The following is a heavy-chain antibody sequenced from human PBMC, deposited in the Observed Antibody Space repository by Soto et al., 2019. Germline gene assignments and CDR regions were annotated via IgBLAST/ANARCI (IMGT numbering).Heavy chain of an antibody. J-gene: IGHJ4*02. CDR1: GFTFSSYW. D-gene: IGHD3-22*01. V-gene: IGHV3-74*01. CDR3: ARVNHYDSSGYYYY. CDR2: INSDGSST. Sequence: GRSLRLSCAASGFTFSSYWMHWVRQAPGKGLVWVSRINSDGSSTSYADSVKGRFTISRDNAKNTLYLQMNSLRAEDTAVYYCARVNHYDSSGYYYYWGQGTLVTVSS.